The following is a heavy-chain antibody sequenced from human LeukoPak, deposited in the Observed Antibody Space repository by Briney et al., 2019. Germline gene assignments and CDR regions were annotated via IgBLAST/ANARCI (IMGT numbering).Heavy chain of an antibody. J-gene: IGHJ4*02. V-gene: IGHV4-59*01. Sequence: HSETLSLTCTVSGGSISSYYWSWIRQPPGKGLEWIGYIYYSGSTNYNPSLKSRVTISVDTSKNQFSLKMSSVTAADTAVYYCARWEYCGGDCYPAAFDYWGQGTLVTVSS. D-gene: IGHD2-21*02. CDR2: IYYSGST. CDR3: ARWEYCGGDCYPAAFDY. CDR1: GGSISSYY.